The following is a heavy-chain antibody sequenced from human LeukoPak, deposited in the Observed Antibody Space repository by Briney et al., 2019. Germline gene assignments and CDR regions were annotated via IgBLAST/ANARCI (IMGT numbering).Heavy chain of an antibody. CDR2: IYTSGST. CDR1: GGSICSGSYY. J-gene: IGHJ4*02. Sequence: PSQTLSLTCTVSGGSICSGSYYWSWIRQPAGKGLEWIGRIYTSGSTNYNPSLKSRVTISVDTSKNQFSLKLSSVTAADTAVYYCARERGEGPSGPSDFDYWGQGTLVTVSS. D-gene: IGHD2-15*01. V-gene: IGHV4-61*02. CDR3: ARERGEGPSGPSDFDY.